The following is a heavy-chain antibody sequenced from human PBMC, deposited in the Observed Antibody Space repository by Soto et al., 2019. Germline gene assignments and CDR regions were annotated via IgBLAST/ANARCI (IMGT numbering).Heavy chain of an antibody. Sequence: SETLSLTCTVSGGSISSYYWSWIRQPPGKGLEWIGYIYYSGSTNYNPSLKSRVTISVDTSKNQFSLKLSSVTAAVTAVYYCARYRRMHYDFWSGSSQPFDYWGQGTLVTVPS. CDR3: ARYRRMHYDFWSGSSQPFDY. CDR1: GGSISSYY. V-gene: IGHV4-59*01. CDR2: IYYSGST. D-gene: IGHD3-3*01. J-gene: IGHJ4*02.